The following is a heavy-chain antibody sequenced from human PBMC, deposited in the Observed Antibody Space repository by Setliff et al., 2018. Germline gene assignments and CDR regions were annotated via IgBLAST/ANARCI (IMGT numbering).Heavy chain of an antibody. V-gene: IGHV4-61*09. CDR1: GGSISSSSYY. CDR2: IYTSGST. D-gene: IGHD4-4*01. CDR3: ASYRQDVNY. Sequence: SETLSVTCTVSGGSISSSSYYWGWIRQPAGKGLEWIGHIYTSGSTNYNPSLKSRVTISVDTSKNQFSLKLSSVTAADTAVYYCASYRQDVNYWGQGTLVTVSS. J-gene: IGHJ4*02.